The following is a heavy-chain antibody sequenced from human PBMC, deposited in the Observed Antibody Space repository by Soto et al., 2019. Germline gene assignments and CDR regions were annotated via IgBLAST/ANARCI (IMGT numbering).Heavy chain of an antibody. CDR3: ARDHSKEFGLDV. J-gene: IGHJ6*02. CDR2: IYSGGSA. V-gene: IGHV3-53*01. Sequence: GGSLRLSCAASGFTVRSNYMSWVRQAPGKGLEWVSVIYSGGSAYYADSVKGRFTISRDNSKNTLYLHMNSLRAEDTAVYYCARDHSKEFGLDVWGQGTTVTVSS. CDR1: GFTVRSNY. D-gene: IGHD3-10*01.